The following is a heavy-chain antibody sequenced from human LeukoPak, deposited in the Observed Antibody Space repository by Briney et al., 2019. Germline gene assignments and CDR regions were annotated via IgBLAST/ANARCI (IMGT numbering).Heavy chain of an antibody. CDR1: GFTFSGYE. V-gene: IGHV3-33*08. D-gene: IGHD3-22*01. J-gene: IGHJ4*02. CDR3: ARDFGFSPSSGYSFDY. Sequence: PGGSLRLSCAASGFTFSGYEMNWVRQAPGKGLEWVAVIWYDGSNRQYADSVKGRFTISRDNSKNTLYLQMNSLRAEDTAVYYCARDFGFSPSSGYSFDYWGQGALVTVSS. CDR2: IWYDGSNR.